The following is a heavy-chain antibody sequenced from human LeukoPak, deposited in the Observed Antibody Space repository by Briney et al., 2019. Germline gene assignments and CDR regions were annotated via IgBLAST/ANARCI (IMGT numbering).Heavy chain of an antibody. CDR2: VNHSGST. J-gene: IGHJ5*02. CDR3: ARGKREWELPTNWFDP. CDR1: GGSFSGYY. D-gene: IGHD1-26*01. Sequence: SETLSLTCAVYGGSFSGYYWSWIRQPPGKGLEWIGEVNHSGSTNYNPSLKSRVTISVDTSKNQFSLKLSSVTAADTAVYYCARGKREWELPTNWFDPWGQGTLVTVSS. V-gene: IGHV4-34*01.